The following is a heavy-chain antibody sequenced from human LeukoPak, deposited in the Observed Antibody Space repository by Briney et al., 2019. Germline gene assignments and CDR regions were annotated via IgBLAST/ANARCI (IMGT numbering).Heavy chain of an antibody. CDR2: INPNSGGT. CDR3: ARMLGVDTAMELDY. Sequence: ASVKVSCKASGYTFTDYYMHWVRQAPGQGFEWMGWINPNSGGTNYAQRFQGRVTMTRDTSITTAYMELSGLRSDDTAVYYCARMLGVDTAMELDYWGQGTLVTVSS. V-gene: IGHV1-2*02. D-gene: IGHD5-18*01. CDR1: GYTFTDYY. J-gene: IGHJ4*02.